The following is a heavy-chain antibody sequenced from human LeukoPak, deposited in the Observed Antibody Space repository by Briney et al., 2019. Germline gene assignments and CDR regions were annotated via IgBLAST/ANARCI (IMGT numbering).Heavy chain of an antibody. V-gene: IGHV4-61*02. CDR1: GGSISSGSYY. J-gene: IGHJ4*02. Sequence: SETLSLTCTVSGGSISSGSYYWSWIRQPAGKGLEWIGRIYTSGSTNYNPSLKSRVTMSVDTSKNQFSLKLSSVTAADTAVYYCARDLGYCSSTSCYDYWGQGTLVTVSS. CDR3: ARDLGYCSSTSCYDY. D-gene: IGHD2-2*01. CDR2: IYTSGST.